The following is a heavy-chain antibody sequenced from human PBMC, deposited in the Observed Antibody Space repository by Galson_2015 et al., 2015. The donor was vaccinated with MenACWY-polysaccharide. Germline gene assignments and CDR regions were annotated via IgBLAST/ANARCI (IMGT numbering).Heavy chain of an antibody. CDR3: ARGRATTVGVDY. J-gene: IGHJ4*02. Sequence: SLRLSCAASGFTFTSLWMTWVRQAPGKGLEWVANIKQDGTDKYYVDSVKGRFTISRDNAKNSLYLQMNSLRADDTAVYYCARGRATTVGVDYWGQGTLVTVSS. CDR2: IKQDGTDK. CDR1: GFTFTSLW. V-gene: IGHV3-7*04. D-gene: IGHD4-17*01.